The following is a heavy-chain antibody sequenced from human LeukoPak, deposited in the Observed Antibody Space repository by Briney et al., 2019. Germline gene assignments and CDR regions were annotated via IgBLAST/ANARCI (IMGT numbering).Heavy chain of an antibody. CDR3: AARHFGYSSSWYAFDI. J-gene: IGHJ3*02. V-gene: IGHV3-30-3*01. Sequence: PGGSLRLSCAASGFTFSSYAMHWVRQAPGKGLEWVAVISYDGSNKYYADSVKGRFTISRDNSKNTLYLQMNSLRAEDTAMYYCAARHFGYSSSWYAFDIWGQGTMVTVSS. CDR2: ISYDGSNK. CDR1: GFTFSSYA. D-gene: IGHD6-13*01.